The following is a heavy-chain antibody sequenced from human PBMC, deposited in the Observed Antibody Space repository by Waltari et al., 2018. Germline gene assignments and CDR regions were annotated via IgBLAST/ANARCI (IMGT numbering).Heavy chain of an antibody. D-gene: IGHD3-10*01. V-gene: IGHV3-7*01. CDR3: TTLARGESGDY. J-gene: IGHJ4*02. Sequence: EVQLVESGGGLVQPGGSLRLSCAGSGFTFTTYWMKWIRQAPGKGLEWVANINPDGSQKFYVDSVKGRFTVSRDNAQNSLYLQMNNPRAEDTAVYYCTTLARGESGDYWGQGTLVTVSS. CDR1: GFTFTTYW. CDR2: INPDGSQK.